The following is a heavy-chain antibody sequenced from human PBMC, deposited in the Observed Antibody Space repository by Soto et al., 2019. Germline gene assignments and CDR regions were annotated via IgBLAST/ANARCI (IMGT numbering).Heavy chain of an antibody. D-gene: IGHD3-10*01. CDR1: GGSFSGYY. J-gene: IGHJ5*02. Sequence: PSETLSLTCAVYGGSFSGYYWSWIRQPPGKGLEWIGEINHSGSTNYNPSLKSRVTISVDTSKNQFSLKLSSVTAADTAVYYCARVRYYGSGSYYNWSRLFDPWGQGTLVTVSS. CDR2: INHSGST. CDR3: ARVRYYGSGSYYNWSRLFDP. V-gene: IGHV4-34*01.